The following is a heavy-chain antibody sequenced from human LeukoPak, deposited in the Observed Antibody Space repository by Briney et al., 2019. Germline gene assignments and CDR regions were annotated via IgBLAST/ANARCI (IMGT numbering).Heavy chain of an antibody. CDR2: IYYSGST. Sequence: PSETLSLTCTVSGGSISSYYWSWIRQPPGKGLEWIGYIYYSGSTNYNPSLKSRVTISVDTSKNQFSLKLSSVTAADTAVYYCARTVYCSGGSCSFDYWGQGTLVTVSS. CDR3: ARTVYCSGGSCSFDY. V-gene: IGHV4-59*08. D-gene: IGHD2-15*01. CDR1: GGSISSYY. J-gene: IGHJ4*02.